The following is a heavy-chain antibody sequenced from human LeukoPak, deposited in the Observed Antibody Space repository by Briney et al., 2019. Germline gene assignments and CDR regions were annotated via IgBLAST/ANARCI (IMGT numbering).Heavy chain of an antibody. CDR2: INQDGSEK. CDR3: YYEGL. CDR1: GFTFSSYW. J-gene: IGHJ4*02. V-gene: IGHV3-7*03. Sequence: GGSLRLSGVASGFTFSSYWLSWVRQAPGKGLEWVANINQDGSEKNYVDSVKGRFTVSRDDAEKALYLQMNILRAEDTAVYYCYYEGLWGQGTLVTVSS. D-gene: IGHD3-16*01.